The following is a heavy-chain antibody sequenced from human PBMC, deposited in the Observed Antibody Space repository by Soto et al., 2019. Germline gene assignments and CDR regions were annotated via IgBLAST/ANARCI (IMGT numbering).Heavy chain of an antibody. J-gene: IGHJ4*02. Sequence: SETLSLTCAVYGESFSGYYWSWIRQPPGKGLEWIGEINHSGSTNYNPSLKSRVTISVDTSKNQFSLKLSSVTAADTAVYYCARVRRYYGSGSYYYFNYWGQGALVT. CDR2: INHSGST. D-gene: IGHD3-10*01. CDR3: ARVRRYYGSGSYYYFNY. CDR1: GESFSGYY. V-gene: IGHV4-34*01.